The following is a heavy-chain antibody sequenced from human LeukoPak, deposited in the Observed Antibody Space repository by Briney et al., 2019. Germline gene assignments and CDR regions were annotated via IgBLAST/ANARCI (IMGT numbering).Heavy chain of an antibody. CDR3: TRGEIDGPDFDQ. D-gene: IGHD5-24*01. CDR1: GYIFTAYY. Sequence: ASVKVSCKASGYIFTAYYMHWVRQAPGQGPEWMGWINGNSGGTNYARKFRGRFTMTRDTSITTAYMEVSGLRSDDTAVYFCTRGEIDGPDFDQWGQGTLVTVSS. V-gene: IGHV1-2*02. CDR2: INGNSGGT. J-gene: IGHJ4*02.